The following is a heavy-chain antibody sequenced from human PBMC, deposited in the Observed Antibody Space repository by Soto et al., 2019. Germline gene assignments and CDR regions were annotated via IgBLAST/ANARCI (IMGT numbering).Heavy chain of an antibody. D-gene: IGHD3-3*01. Sequence: SETLSLTCAVYGGSLSGYYWSWIRQPPGKGLEWIGEINHSGSTNYNPSLKSRVTISVDTSKNQFSLKLSSVTAADTAVYYCARGKGDFWSGYYLAYWGQGTLVTVSS. J-gene: IGHJ4*02. CDR2: INHSGST. CDR1: GGSLSGYY. V-gene: IGHV4-34*01. CDR3: ARGKGDFWSGYYLAY.